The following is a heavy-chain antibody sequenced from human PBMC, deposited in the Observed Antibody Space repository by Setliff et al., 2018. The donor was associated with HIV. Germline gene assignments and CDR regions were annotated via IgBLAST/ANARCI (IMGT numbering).Heavy chain of an antibody. CDR3: ARDVEHMMDV. J-gene: IGHJ6*02. V-gene: IGHV1-18*01. CDR2: ISTYSDET. CDR1: GYTFTAYG. Sequence: GASSEGSCKPSGYTFTAYGLSWVRQAPGQGLEWMGWISTYSDETSYAQKLQGRVTMTTDTSTSTAYMELRRLTFDDTAVYYCARDVEHMMDVWGQGTTVTVSS.